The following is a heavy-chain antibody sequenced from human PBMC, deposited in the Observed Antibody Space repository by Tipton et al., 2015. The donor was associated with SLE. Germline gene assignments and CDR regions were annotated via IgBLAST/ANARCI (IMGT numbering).Heavy chain of an antibody. J-gene: IGHJ4*02. CDR1: GGSISSHY. CDR2: IHDSGAT. Sequence: TLSLTCTVSGGSISSHYWSWIRQHPGKGLEWIGYIHDSGATFYNPSLRSRSAISVDTSQNQFSLRLTSATAADTAIYYCARHPGASFDFWGQGILVTVSS. V-gene: IGHV4-31*03. CDR3: ARHPGASFDF.